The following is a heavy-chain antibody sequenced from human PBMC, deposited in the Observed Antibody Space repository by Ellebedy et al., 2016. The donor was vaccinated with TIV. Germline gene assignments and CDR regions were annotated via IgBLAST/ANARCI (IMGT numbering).Heavy chain of an antibody. Sequence: SLKISCAASGFTFDDYAMHWVRQAPGKGLEWVSGISWNSGSIGYADSVKGRFTISRDNAKNSLDLQMNSLRAEDTALYYCAKDIRRLWFGELLSQFDYWGQGTLVTVSS. J-gene: IGHJ4*02. CDR1: GFTFDDYA. D-gene: IGHD3-10*01. CDR3: AKDIRRLWFGELLSQFDY. CDR2: ISWNSGSI. V-gene: IGHV3-9*01.